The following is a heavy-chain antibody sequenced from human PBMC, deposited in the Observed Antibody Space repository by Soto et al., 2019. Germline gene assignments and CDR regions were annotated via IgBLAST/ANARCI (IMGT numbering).Heavy chain of an antibody. V-gene: IGHV3-74*01. CDR3: SSGHCTNGVCRGYYFDY. D-gene: IGHD2-8*01. J-gene: IGHJ4*02. CDR1: GFTFSSYW. Sequence: EVQLVESGGCLVQPGGSLRLSCAASGFTFSSYWMHWVRQAPGKGLVWVSRINSDGSSTTYADSVKGRFTISRDNAKNTLYLQMNSLRAEDTAVYYCSSGHCTNGVCRGYYFDYWGQGTLVTVSS. CDR2: INSDGSST.